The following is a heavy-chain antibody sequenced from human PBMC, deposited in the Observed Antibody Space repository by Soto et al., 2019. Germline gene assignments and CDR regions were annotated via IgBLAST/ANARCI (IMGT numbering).Heavy chain of an antibody. CDR1: GFTFSSYA. D-gene: IGHD1-26*01. CDR2: ISYDGSNK. CDR3: ARAPGSYYGSEYFQH. J-gene: IGHJ1*01. V-gene: IGHV3-30-3*01. Sequence: PGGSLILSCAASGFTFSSYAMHWVRQAPGKGLEWVAVISYDGSNKYYADSVKGRFTISRDNSKNTLYLQMNSLRAEDTAVYYCARAPGSYYGSEYFQHWGQGTLVTVSS.